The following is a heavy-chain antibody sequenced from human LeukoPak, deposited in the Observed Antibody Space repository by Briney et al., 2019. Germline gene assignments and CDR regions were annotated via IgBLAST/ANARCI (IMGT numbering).Heavy chain of an antibody. CDR1: GGSISSYH. CDR3: ARARDWGRNFEY. V-gene: IGHV4-59*01. J-gene: IGHJ4*02. D-gene: IGHD7-27*01. Sequence: SETLSLTCSVSGGSISSYHWTWIRQPPGKGLEWIGYISYRGNTNYNTSFKSRVTMSVDTPRNQFSLSLSSVTAADTAVYYCARARDWGRNFEYWGQGTLVTVSS. CDR2: ISYRGNT.